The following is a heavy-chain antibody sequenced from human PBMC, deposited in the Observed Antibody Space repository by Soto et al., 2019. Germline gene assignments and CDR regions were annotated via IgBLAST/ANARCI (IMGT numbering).Heavy chain of an antibody. J-gene: IGHJ6*03. Sequence: SETLSLTCTVSGGSISSSSYYWGWIRQPPGKGLEWIGSIYYSGSTYYNPSLKSRVTISVDTSKNQFSLKLSSVTAADTAVYYCARHLSGSGGYEITYYYYYMDVWGKGTTVTVSS. V-gene: IGHV4-39*01. CDR3: ARHLSGSGGYEITYYYYYMDV. D-gene: IGHD5-12*01. CDR2: IYYSGST. CDR1: GGSISSSSYY.